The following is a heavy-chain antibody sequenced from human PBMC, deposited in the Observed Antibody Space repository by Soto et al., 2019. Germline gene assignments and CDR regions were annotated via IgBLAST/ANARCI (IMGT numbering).Heavy chain of an antibody. V-gene: IGHV3-21*01. D-gene: IGHD6-13*01. CDR3: TRDASRDSSARGWFDP. J-gene: IGHJ5*02. CDR1: GYTFLRFT. Sequence: PGSSLRVLCGASGYTFLRFTLNWVRQDSWKWLEWVSTISSNSAYIYYKDALRGRFTISRDNAKNSLHLPTNTLRAEHTVVYYCTRDASRDSSARGWFDPSGPGTLVPVSS. CDR2: ISSNSAYI.